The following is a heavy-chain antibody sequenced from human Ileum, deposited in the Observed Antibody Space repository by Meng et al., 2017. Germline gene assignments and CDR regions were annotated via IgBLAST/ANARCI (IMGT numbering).Heavy chain of an antibody. CDR3: ARNYYDSSGEDSNDY. J-gene: IGHJ4*02. Sequence: QVQQHKVGGGVLKPSETLALSCSVYGGSFSDYYWSWIRQPPGEGLEWIGEIHHSGSTNYNPSLKSRVTISVDTSKNQFSLKLSSVTAADTAVYYCARNYYDSSGEDSNDYWGQGTLVTVSS. CDR2: IHHSGST. V-gene: IGHV4-34*01. D-gene: IGHD3-22*01. CDR1: GGSFSDYY.